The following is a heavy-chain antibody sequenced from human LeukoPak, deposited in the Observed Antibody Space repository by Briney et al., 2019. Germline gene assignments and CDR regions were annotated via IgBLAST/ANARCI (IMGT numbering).Heavy chain of an antibody. CDR3: ARDLVGATNDY. V-gene: IGHV3-48*01. CDR2: ISSSSSTI. D-gene: IGHD1-26*01. CDR1: GFTFSSYS. J-gene: IGHJ4*02. Sequence: GGSLRLSCAASGFTFSSYSMNWVRQAPGKGLEWVSYISSSSSTIYYADSVKGRFTISRDNAKNSLYLQMNSLRAEDTAVYYCARDLVGATNDYWGQGTLVTVSP.